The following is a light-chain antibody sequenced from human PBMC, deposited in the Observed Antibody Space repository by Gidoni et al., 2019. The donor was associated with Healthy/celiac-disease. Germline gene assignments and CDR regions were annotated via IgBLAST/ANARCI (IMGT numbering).Light chain of an antibody. V-gene: IGLV2-14*01. CDR2: GVS. CDR1: SSDVGGYNY. J-gene: IGLJ3*02. Sequence: QSALTQPASVSGSPGQSITISCTGTSSDVGGYNYVSWYQQPPGKAPKLMIYGVSHRPSGVSNRFSGSKSGNTASLTISGLQAEDEADYYCSSYTSSSTLVFGGGTKLTVL. CDR3: SSYTSSSTLV.